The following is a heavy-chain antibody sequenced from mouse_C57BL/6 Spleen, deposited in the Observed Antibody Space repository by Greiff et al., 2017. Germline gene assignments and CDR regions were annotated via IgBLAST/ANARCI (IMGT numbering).Heavy chain of an antibody. V-gene: IGHV5-16*01. D-gene: IGHD2-1*01. J-gene: IGHJ4*01. CDR3: ARGPYYGNYEGAMDY. CDR1: GFTFSDYY. Sequence: EVQLVESEGGLVQPGSSMKLSCTASGFTFSDYYMAWVRQVPEKGLEWVANINYDGSSTYYLDSLKSRFIISRDNAKNILYLQMSSLKSEDTATYYCARGPYYGNYEGAMDYWGQGTSGTVSS. CDR2: INYDGSST.